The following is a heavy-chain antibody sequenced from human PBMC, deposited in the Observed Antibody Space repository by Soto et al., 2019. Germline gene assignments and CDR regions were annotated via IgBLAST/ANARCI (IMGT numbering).Heavy chain of an antibody. V-gene: IGHV1-3*01. CDR1: GYTFTSYA. CDR2: INAGNGNT. Sequence: GASVKVSCKASGYTFTSYAMHWVRQAPGQRLEWMGWINAGNGNTKYSQKFQGRVTITRDTSASTAYMELSSLRSEDTAVYYCAREPYSSSLDWYFDLWGRGTLVTAPQ. J-gene: IGHJ2*01. D-gene: IGHD6-13*01. CDR3: AREPYSSSLDWYFDL.